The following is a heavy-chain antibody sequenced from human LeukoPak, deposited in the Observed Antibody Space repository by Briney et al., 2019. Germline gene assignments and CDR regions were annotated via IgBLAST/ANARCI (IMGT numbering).Heavy chain of an antibody. CDR3: ARETGWTSRSYYFDN. CDR2: ISHSGTT. J-gene: IGHJ4*02. Sequence: PSETLSLTCTVSXGSISSYYWTWIRQPPGQGLEWIGEISHSGTTNYNPSLKSRVTISVDKSKNQFSLKLSSVTAADTAVYYCARETGWTSRSYYFDNWGQGTLVTVSS. D-gene: IGHD3/OR15-3a*01. V-gene: IGHV4-59*12. CDR1: XGSISSYY.